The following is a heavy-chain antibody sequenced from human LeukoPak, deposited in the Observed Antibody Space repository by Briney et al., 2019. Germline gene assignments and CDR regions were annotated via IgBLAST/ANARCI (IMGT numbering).Heavy chain of an antibody. V-gene: IGHV4-59*01. CDR3: ARRGFLDN. Sequence: SETLSLTCTVSGASISSYYWNWIRQPPGKGLEWMGCIYNTEIINYNPSLRSRVTISLDTSKNQVCPKLTSVTAADTGVYYCARRGFLDNWGQGILVTVSS. J-gene: IGHJ4*02. CDR2: IYNTEII. CDR1: GASISSYY. D-gene: IGHD3-16*01.